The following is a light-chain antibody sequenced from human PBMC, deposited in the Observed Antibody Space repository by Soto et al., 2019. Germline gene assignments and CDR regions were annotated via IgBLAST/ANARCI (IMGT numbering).Light chain of an antibody. J-gene: IGKJ4*01. V-gene: IGKV3-20*01. Sequence: ENVLTQSPGTLSLSPGERATLSCRASQTVTGNYLAWYQQKPGQAPRLLGYGASSRATGIPDRFSGRGSGTYFTLIITRLEPEDSAVYYCHQYGASPLPVSLTLPFGGGTKGEIK. CDR1: QTVTGNY. CDR2: GAS. CDR3: HQYGASPLPVSLTLP.